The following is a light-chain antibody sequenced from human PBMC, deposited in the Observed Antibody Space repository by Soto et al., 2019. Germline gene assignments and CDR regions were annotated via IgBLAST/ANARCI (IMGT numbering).Light chain of an antibody. J-gene: IGLJ3*02. CDR2: EVT. CDR3: SSYAGTFWV. CDR1: SGDVGGYNY. Sequence: QSALTQPPSASGSPGQSVAISCTGTSGDVGGYNYVSWYQQHPGKAPKLIISEVTKRPSGVPDRFSGSKSGNTASLTVSGLQAEDEAEYYCSSYAGTFWVFGGGTKLTVL. V-gene: IGLV2-8*01.